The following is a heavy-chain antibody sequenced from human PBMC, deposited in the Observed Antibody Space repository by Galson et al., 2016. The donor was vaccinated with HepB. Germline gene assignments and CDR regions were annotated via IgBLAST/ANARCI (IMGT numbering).Heavy chain of an antibody. J-gene: IGHJ4*02. V-gene: IGHV3-7*01. D-gene: IGHD3-10*01. CDR2: IRGDGIVS. Sequence: SLRLSSAASGFTFNAHWMNWVRQAPGKGLEWVANIRGDGIVSYYAESVRGRFTISRDNAKNSLYLQMNGLRVDETAVYYCSREMTGSYFDWGQGTLVTVSS. CDR3: SREMTGSYFD. CDR1: GFTFNAHW.